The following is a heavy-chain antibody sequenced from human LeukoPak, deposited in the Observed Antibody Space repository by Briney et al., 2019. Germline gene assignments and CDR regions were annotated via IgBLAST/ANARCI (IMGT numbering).Heavy chain of an antibody. CDR2: IYYSGSS. V-gene: IGHV4-59*08. CDR1: GVSISSDY. Sequence: SETLSLTCTVSGVSISSDYWSWIWLPPGKGLEWIGYIYYSGSSNYNPSLKSRVTMSVDTSKNQFSLKLTSVTAADTAVYYCARRLRQNLFDPWGQGTLVTVSS. D-gene: IGHD4-17*01. CDR3: ARRLRQNLFDP. J-gene: IGHJ5*02.